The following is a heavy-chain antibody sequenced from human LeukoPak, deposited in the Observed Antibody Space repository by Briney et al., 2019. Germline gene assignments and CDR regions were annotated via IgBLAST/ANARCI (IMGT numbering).Heavy chain of an antibody. J-gene: IGHJ4*02. V-gene: IGHV3-21*05. Sequence: KPGGSLRLSCAASGFTFKSYSMNWVRKAPGKGLEWVAFITSTSGDMFYADSVKGRFTISRDNAKNSLYLQMDSLRAEDTAVYYCARAAGYYFDYWGQGSLVTVSS. CDR3: ARAAGYYFDY. CDR1: GFTFKSYS. CDR2: ITSTSGDM.